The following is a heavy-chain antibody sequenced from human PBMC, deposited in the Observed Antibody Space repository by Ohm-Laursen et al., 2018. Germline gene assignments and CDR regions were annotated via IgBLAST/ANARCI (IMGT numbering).Heavy chain of an antibody. CDR3: ARAGYCSGGACYSGAVDY. CDR2: ISGYNGNT. J-gene: IGHJ4*02. CDR1: GYTFTSYG. V-gene: IGHV1-18*01. D-gene: IGHD2-15*01. Sequence: ASVKVSCKASGYTFTSYGITWVRQAPGQGFEWMGWISGYNGNTKYAQEFQGRVTMTTDTSTNTVYMELRSLRSDDTAVYYCARAGYCSGGACYSGAVDYWGQGTLVTVSS.